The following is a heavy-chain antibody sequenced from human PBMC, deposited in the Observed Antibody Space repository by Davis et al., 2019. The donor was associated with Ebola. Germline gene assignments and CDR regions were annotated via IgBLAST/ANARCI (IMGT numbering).Heavy chain of an antibody. CDR1: GFTFSSYS. CDR2: ISSNSGHT. CDR3: ARELAVVYFDY. V-gene: IGHV3-21*01. Sequence: GESLKISCAASGFTFSSYSMNWVRQAPGKGLEWVSSISSNSGHTYYADSVKGRFTISRDNAKNSPYLQMNSLRAEDTAVYYCARELAVVYFDYWGQGFLVTVSS. D-gene: IGHD6-19*01. J-gene: IGHJ4*02.